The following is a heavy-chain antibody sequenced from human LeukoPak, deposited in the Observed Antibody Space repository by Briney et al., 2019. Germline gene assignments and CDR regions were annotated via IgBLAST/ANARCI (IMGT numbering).Heavy chain of an antibody. V-gene: IGHV4-39*01. CDR1: GGSISSSSYY. D-gene: IGHD2-2*01. J-gene: IGHJ5*02. CDR2: IYYSGST. Sequence: SETLSLTCTVSGGSISSSSYYWGWIRQPPGKGLEWIGSIYYSGSTYYNPSLKSRVTISVDTSKNQFSLKLSSVTAADTAVYYCARHGPVVVPAAMGWFDPWGQGTLVTVSS. CDR3: ARHGPVVVPAAMGWFDP.